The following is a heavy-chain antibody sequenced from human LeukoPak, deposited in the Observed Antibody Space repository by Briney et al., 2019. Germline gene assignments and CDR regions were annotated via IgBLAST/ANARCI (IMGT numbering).Heavy chain of an antibody. J-gene: IGHJ4*02. D-gene: IGHD6-19*01. Sequence: ASVKVSCKASGYTFTSYYMHWVRQAPGQGLEWMGIINPSGGSTSYAQKFQGRVTMTRDTSTSTVYMELSSLRSEDTAVYYCARDGGYQYSSGWYQGYWGQGTLATVSS. CDR2: INPSGGST. CDR1: GYTFTSYY. CDR3: ARDGGYQYSSGWYQGY. V-gene: IGHV1-46*01.